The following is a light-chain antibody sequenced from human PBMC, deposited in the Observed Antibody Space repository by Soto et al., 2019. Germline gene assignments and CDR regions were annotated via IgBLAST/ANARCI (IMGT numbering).Light chain of an antibody. CDR2: DVR. J-gene: IGLJ1*01. V-gene: IGLV2-14*01. CDR3: NSYTSSSTYD. Sequence: QSALTQPASVSGSTGQSITISCTGTSSDVGGYNYVSWFQQHPGKAPKLMIYDVRNRPSEISNRFSGSKSGNTASLTISGLQAEDEADYYCNSYTSSSTYDFGTGTKLTVL. CDR1: SSDVGGYNY.